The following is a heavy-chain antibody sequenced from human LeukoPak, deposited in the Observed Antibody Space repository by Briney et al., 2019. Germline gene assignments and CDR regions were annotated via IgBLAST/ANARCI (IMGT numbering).Heavy chain of an antibody. CDR3: ARDLDYDLLFDY. V-gene: IGHV1-2*02. CDR1: GYTFTCYY. D-gene: IGHD4-17*01. J-gene: IGHJ4*02. CDR2: INPNSGGT. Sequence: ASVKVSCKASGYTFTCYYMHWVRRAPGQGLEWMGWINPNSGGTNYAQKFQGRVTMTRDTSISTAYMELSRLRSDDTAVYYCARDLDYDLLFDYWGQGILVTVSS.